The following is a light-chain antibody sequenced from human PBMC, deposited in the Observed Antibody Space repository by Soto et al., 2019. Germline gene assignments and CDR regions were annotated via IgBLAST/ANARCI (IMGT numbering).Light chain of an antibody. CDR3: QRYNRWPLS. V-gene: IGKV3-15*01. J-gene: IGKJ4*01. CDR2: DAS. Sequence: EIVMTQSPATLSVPPGERATLSCRASQGIGSTLAWYQQKPGQTPKLLIYDASTRATGVPARFSGGGSGTEFTLTINSLQSEDFAVYYCQRYNRWPLSFGGGTKVDIK. CDR1: QGIGST.